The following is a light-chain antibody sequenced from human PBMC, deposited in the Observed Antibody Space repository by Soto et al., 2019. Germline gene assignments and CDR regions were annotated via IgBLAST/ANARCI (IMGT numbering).Light chain of an antibody. J-gene: IGKJ2*01. CDR2: GAT. CDR3: QQSYRAPYT. V-gene: IGKV1-39*01. Sequence: DIQMTQSPSSLSASVGDRVTITCRASQSISTYLHWYFQRPGKAPKFLIFGATSLESGVPSRFSASGSGTEFTLTISSLQPEDFGTFYCQQSYRAPYTFGQGTKLEI. CDR1: QSISTY.